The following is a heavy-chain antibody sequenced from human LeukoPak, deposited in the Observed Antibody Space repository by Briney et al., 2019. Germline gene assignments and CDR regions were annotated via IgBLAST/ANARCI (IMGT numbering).Heavy chain of an antibody. V-gene: IGHV4-34*01. D-gene: IGHD6-19*01. J-gene: IGHJ6*02. CDR1: GRSFSGYY. CDR3: ARATRDLAVARYYYYYGMDV. CDR2: INHSGST. Sequence: SETLSLTCAVYGRSFSGYYWSWIRQPPGKGLEWIGEINHSGSTNYNPSLKSRVTISVDTSKNQFSLKLSSVTAADTAVYYCARATRDLAVARYYYYYGMDVWGQGTTVTVSS.